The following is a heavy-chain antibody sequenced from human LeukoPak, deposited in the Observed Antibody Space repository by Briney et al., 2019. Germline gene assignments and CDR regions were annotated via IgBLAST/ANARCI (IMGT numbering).Heavy chain of an antibody. V-gene: IGHV4-38-2*02. CDR3: TRGGELMNF. CDR2: IYHSGST. Sequence: SETLSLTCTVSGYSISSGYYWGWIRQPPGKGLEWIGSIYHSGSTYYNPSLKSRVTISVDTSKNQFSLKLSSVTAADTAVYYCTRGGELMNFWGQGTLVTVSS. CDR1: GYSISSGYY. D-gene: IGHD1-26*01. J-gene: IGHJ4*02.